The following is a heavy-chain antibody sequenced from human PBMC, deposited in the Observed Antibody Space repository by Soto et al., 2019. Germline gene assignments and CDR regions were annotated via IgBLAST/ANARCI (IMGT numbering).Heavy chain of an antibody. D-gene: IGHD2-21*01. J-gene: IGHJ6*02. CDR2: MSFDGNHQ. Sequence: QVHLVESGGGVVQPGGSLRLSCAASGFTINRNDMYWVRQAPGKGLEWVAVMSFDGNHQHYADSVKGRFTISRDNSKNTLSLEMHSLRRDDTAVYYCAYCERFPRVGVDYYALDVWGQGTTVIVSS. CDR3: AYCERFPRVGVDYYALDV. V-gene: IGHV3-30*03. CDR1: GFTINRND.